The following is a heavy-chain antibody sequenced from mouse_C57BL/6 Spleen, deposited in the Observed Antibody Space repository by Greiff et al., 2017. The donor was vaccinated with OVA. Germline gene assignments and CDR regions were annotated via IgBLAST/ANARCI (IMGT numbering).Heavy chain of an antibody. J-gene: IGHJ1*03. D-gene: IGHD1-1*01. CDR2: IWGDGST. CDR3: ANHYYGSSSYWYFDV. CDR1: GFSLTSYG. V-gene: IGHV2-3*01. Sequence: VQGVESGPGLVAPSQSLSITCTVSGFSLTSYGVSWVRQPPGKGLEWLGVIWGDGSTNYHSALISRLSISKDNSKSQVFLKLNSRQTDDTATYYCANHYYGSSSYWYFDVWGTGTTVTVSS.